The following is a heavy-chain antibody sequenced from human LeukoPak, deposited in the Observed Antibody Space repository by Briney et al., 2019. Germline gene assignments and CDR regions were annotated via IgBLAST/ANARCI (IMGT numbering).Heavy chain of an antibody. CDR2: IYHGGST. Sequence: KTSETLSLTCAVSGGSISSSHWWNWVRQPPGKGLEWIGEIYHGGSTNYNSTLKSRVTISVDKSKNQFSLKLSSVTAADTAVYYCARRGDGYNFHYWGQGTLVTVSS. CDR1: GGSISSSHW. D-gene: IGHD5-24*01. J-gene: IGHJ4*02. CDR3: ARRGDGYNFHY. V-gene: IGHV4-4*02.